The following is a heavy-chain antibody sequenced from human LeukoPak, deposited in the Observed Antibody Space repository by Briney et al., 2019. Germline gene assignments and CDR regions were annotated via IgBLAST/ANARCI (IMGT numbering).Heavy chain of an antibody. Sequence: PSETLSFTCTVSGGSISSHYWIWIRQSPEKGLEWIGDITSSGSTGYNPSLRSPVTISLDTSNNQFSLNLSSVTAADPAVYYCARGALRGFYAFFYMDVWGKGTTVTVSS. J-gene: IGHJ6*03. CDR3: ARGALRGFYAFFYMDV. D-gene: IGHD5/OR15-5a*01. V-gene: IGHV4-59*11. CDR2: ITSSGST. CDR1: GGSISSHY.